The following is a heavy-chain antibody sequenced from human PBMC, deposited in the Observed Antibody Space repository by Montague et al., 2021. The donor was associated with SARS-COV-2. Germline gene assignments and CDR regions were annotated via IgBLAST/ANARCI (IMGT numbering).Heavy chain of an antibody. Sequence: SETLSLTCTVSGGSISSDYWTWIWQPPGKGLEWIGFVYYRGNTYYNPSLRGRVTISVDTSSNHFSLTLSSVTAADTAIYYCARHYDHSSRVDSWGQGTLATVSS. CDR1: GGSISSDY. CDR3: ARHYDHSSRVDS. CDR2: VYYRGNT. V-gene: IGHV4-59*08. D-gene: IGHD3-16*01. J-gene: IGHJ4*03.